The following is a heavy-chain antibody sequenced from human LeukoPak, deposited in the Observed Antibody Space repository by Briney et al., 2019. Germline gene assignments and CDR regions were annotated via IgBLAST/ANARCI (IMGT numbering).Heavy chain of an antibody. J-gene: IGHJ4*02. D-gene: IGHD1-1*01. Sequence: SETLSLPCAVYGGSFSDYDWSWIRQAPGKGLQWIGEINQSGTTNCDPSLKSRVSMSIDTSKSQFSLSLRSVTAADTAVYFCARYVPVKTGPTRASFDYWGQGILVTVSS. CDR2: INQSGTT. CDR1: GGSFSDYD. CDR3: ARYVPVKTGPTRASFDY. V-gene: IGHV4-34*01.